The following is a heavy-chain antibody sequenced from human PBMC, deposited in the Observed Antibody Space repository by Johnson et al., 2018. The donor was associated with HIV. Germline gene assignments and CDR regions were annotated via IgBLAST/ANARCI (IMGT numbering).Heavy chain of an antibody. Sequence: QVQLVESGGGVVQPGRSLRLSCAASGFTFSSYGMHWVRQAPGKGLEWVAVISYDGSNKYYADSVKGRFTISRDNSKNTLYLQMNSLRAEDTAVYYCAKTRIVGANEDAFDIWGQGTMVTVSS. D-gene: IGHD1-26*01. CDR2: ISYDGSNK. CDR1: GFTFSSYG. V-gene: IGHV3-30*18. J-gene: IGHJ3*02. CDR3: AKTRIVGANEDAFDI.